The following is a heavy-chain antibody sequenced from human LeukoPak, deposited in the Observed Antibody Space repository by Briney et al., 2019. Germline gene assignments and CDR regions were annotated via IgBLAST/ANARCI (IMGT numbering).Heavy chain of an antibody. CDR3: AKRKGPYDFWSGLDAFDI. CDR2: IFPSGGEI. Sequence: PGGSLRLSCAASGFTFSTFAMIWVRQPPGKGLEWVSSIFPSGGEIHYADSVRGRFTISRDNSKSTLSLQMNSLRAEDTAVYYCAKRKGPYDFWSGLDAFDIWGQGTMVTVSS. J-gene: IGHJ3*02. CDR1: GFTFSTFA. V-gene: IGHV3-23*01. D-gene: IGHD3-3*01.